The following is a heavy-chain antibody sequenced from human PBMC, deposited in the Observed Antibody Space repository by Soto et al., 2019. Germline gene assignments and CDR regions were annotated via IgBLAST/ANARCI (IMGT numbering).Heavy chain of an antibody. D-gene: IGHD2-2*01. CDR2: IIGSGGST. CDR1: GFTFSSYA. Sequence: EVQLLESGGGLVQPGGSLRLSCAASGFTFSSYAMSWVRQAPGKGLEWVSTIIGSGGSTYYADSVKGRFTSSRDNSKNTLYLQMNSLRAEDTAVYYCATARYCSSTSCKGGDYWGQGTLVTVFS. CDR3: ATARYCSSTSCKGGDY. J-gene: IGHJ4*02. V-gene: IGHV3-23*01.